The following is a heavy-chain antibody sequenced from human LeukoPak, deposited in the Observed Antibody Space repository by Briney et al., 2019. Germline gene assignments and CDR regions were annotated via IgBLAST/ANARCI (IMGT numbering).Heavy chain of an antibody. J-gene: IGHJ6*03. Sequence: EASVKVSCKASGYTFTSYDINWVRQATGQGLEWMGWMNPNSGNTGYAQKFQGRVTITRNTSISTAYMELSSLRSEDTAVYYCARGRVLYYYMDVWGKGTTVTVSS. CDR1: GYTFTSYD. CDR2: MNPNSGNT. CDR3: ARGRVLYYYMDV. V-gene: IGHV1-8*03.